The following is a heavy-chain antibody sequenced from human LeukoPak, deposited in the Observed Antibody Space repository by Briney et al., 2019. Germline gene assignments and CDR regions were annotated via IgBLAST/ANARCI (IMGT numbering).Heavy chain of an antibody. Sequence: PGGSLRLSCAASGFTFSSYSMTWVRQAPGKGLEWVANIKQDGSEKYCVDSVKGRFTISRDNAKNSLYLQMNSLRAEDTAIYYCARDLGGSQTSWGQGTLVTVSS. J-gene: IGHJ4*02. V-gene: IGHV3-7*01. CDR2: IKQDGSEK. CDR3: ARDLGGSQTS. D-gene: IGHD1-26*01. CDR1: GFTFSSYS.